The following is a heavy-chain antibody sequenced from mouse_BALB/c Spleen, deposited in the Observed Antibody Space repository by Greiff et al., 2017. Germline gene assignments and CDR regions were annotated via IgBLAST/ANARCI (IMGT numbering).Heavy chain of an antibody. CDR3: ARDGNYFDY. CDR1: GYAFTNYL. CDR2: INPGSGGT. V-gene: IGHV1-54*01. Sequence: QVHVKQSGAELVRPGTSVKVSCKASGYAFTNYLIEWVKQRPGQGLAWIGVINPGSGGTNYNEKFKGKATLTADKSSSTAYMQLSSLTSDDSAVYFCARDGNYFDYGGQGTTLTVSS. J-gene: IGHJ2*01. D-gene: IGHD2-1*01.